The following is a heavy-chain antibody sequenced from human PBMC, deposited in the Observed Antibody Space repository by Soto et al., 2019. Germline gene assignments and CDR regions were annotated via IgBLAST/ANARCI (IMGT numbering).Heavy chain of an antibody. D-gene: IGHD3-10*01. Sequence: XXTLSLPCTVSGGSISSGYYYWSSIRQPPGKGLEWIGEINHSGGTNYNPSLKSRVTISVDTSKNQFSLKLSSVTAADTAVYYCARGKIRGVIITFGFDPWGQGTLVTVSS. CDR1: GGSISSGYYY. CDR3: ARGKIRGVIITFGFDP. CDR2: INHSGGT. J-gene: IGHJ5*02. V-gene: IGHV4-39*07.